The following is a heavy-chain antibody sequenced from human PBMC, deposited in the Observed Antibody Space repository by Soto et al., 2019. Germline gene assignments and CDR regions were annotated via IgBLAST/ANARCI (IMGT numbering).Heavy chain of an antibody. CDR3: ARDHGDIVATGGGGNYYFDY. Sequence: EVQLVESGGGLVQPGGSLRLSCAASGFTFSSYWMHWVRQAPGKGLVWVSRINSDGSSTSYADSVKGRFTISRDNAKNTLYLQMNSLRAEDTAVYYCARDHGDIVATGGGGNYYFDYWGQGTLVTVSS. D-gene: IGHD5-12*01. CDR2: INSDGSST. J-gene: IGHJ4*02. V-gene: IGHV3-74*01. CDR1: GFTFSSYW.